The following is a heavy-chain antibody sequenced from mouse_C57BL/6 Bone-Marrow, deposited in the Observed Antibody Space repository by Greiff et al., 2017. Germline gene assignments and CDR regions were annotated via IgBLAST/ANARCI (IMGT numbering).Heavy chain of an antibody. CDR2: IDPSDSYT. V-gene: IGHV1-69*01. D-gene: IGHD2-4*01. J-gene: IGHJ3*01. Sequence: VQLQQSGAELVMPGASVKLSCKASGYTFPSYWMHWVKQRPGQGLEWIGEIDPSDSYTNYNQKFKGKSTLTVDKSSSTAYMQLSSLKSEDSAVYYCARSRYDYDGAWFAYWGQGTLVTVSA. CDR1: GYTFPSYW. CDR3: ARSRYDYDGAWFAY.